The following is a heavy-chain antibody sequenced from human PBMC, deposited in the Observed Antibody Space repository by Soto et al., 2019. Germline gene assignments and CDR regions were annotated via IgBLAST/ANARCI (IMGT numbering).Heavy chain of an antibody. CDR1: GFTFSSYA. J-gene: IGHJ4*02. CDR2: ISGSGGST. CDR3: AKDKGTWYDSSGYSSFDY. V-gene: IGHV3-23*01. D-gene: IGHD3-22*01. Sequence: GGSLRLSCAASGFTFSSYAMSWVRQAPGKGLEWVSAISGSGGSTYYADSVKGRFTISRDNSKNTLYLQMNSLRAEDTAVYYCAKDKGTWYDSSGYSSFDYWGQGTLVTVSS.